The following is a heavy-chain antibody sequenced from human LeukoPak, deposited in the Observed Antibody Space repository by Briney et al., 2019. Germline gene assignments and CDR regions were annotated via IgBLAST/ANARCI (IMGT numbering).Heavy chain of an antibody. J-gene: IGHJ6*03. CDR2: IIPIFGTA. Sequence: GASVKVSCKASGGTFSSYAISRVRQAPGQGLEWMGRIIPIFGTASYAQKFQGRVTITTNESTSTAYMELSSLRSEDTAVYYCAREPYSGYDPYYYYYYMDVWGKGTTVTVSS. V-gene: IGHV1-69*05. CDR3: AREPYSGYDPYYYYYYMDV. CDR1: GGTFSSYA. D-gene: IGHD5-12*01.